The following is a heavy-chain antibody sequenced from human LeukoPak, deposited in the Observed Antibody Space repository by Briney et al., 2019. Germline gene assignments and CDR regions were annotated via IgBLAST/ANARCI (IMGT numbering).Heavy chain of an antibody. D-gene: IGHD5/OR15-5a*01. CDR2: MHPGESEI. V-gene: IGHV5-51*01. CDR3: ARTIASLGSGARYFDP. Sequence: GESLKISCKASGYSFTNYWIAWVRQKPGKGLEWMGIMHPGESEINYSPSFEGQVTISADTSISTAYLEWYSLKASDSAIYYCARTIASLGSGARYFDPWGQGTMITVSS. J-gene: IGHJ5*02. CDR1: GYSFTNYW.